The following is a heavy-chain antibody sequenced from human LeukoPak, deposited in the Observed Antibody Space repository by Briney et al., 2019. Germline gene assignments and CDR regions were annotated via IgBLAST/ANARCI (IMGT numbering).Heavy chain of an antibody. Sequence: PSETLSLTCAVYGGSFSGYYWSWIRQPPGKGLEWIGEINHSGGTNYNPSLKSRVTISVDTSKNQFSLKLSSVTAADTAVYYCARAPYSSSWYVSVHWFDPWGQGTLVTVSS. CDR2: INHSGGT. V-gene: IGHV4-34*01. J-gene: IGHJ5*02. CDR1: GGSFSGYY. D-gene: IGHD6-13*01. CDR3: ARAPYSSSWYVSVHWFDP.